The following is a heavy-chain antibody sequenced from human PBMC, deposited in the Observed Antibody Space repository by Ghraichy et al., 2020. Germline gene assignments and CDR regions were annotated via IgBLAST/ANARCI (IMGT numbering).Heavy chain of an antibody. Sequence: SETLSLTCTVSGDSISSHNSYWGWIRQPPGKGLEWIGSIYYSGTTYSNPSLKSRVTISIDTSKNQFSLKLSSVTAAETAVYYCARRVGATHFDYWGQGTRVTVSS. J-gene: IGHJ4*02. V-gene: IGHV4-39*01. CDR2: IYYSGTT. CDR1: GDSISSHNSY. CDR3: ARRVGATHFDY. D-gene: IGHD1-26*01.